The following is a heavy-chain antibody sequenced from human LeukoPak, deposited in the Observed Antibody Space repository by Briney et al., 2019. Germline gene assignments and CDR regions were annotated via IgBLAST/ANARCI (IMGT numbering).Heavy chain of an antibody. CDR1: GFTVSSNY. CDR3: ARGRWLQYYFDY. J-gene: IGHJ4*02. D-gene: IGHD2-15*01. V-gene: IGHV3-66*01. CDR2: IYSGGST. Sequence: GGSLRLSCAASGFTVSSNYMSWVRQAPGKGLEWVSVIYSGGSTYYADSVKGRFTISGDNSKNTLYLQMNSLRAEDTAVYYCARGRWLQYYFDYWGQGTLVTVSS.